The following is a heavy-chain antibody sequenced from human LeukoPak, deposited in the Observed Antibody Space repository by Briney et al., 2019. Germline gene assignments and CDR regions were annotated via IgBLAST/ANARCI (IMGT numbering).Heavy chain of an antibody. D-gene: IGHD2-21*01. V-gene: IGHV4-39*02. J-gene: IGHJ4*02. CDR1: GGSISSSSDY. Sequence: SETLSLTCTVSGGSISSSSDYWGWIRQPPGKGLEYIGSIYYSGTTYYNPSLKSRLSLSVDTSNRHFSLKLTSVTAADTAVYYCARAFDYYFDYWSQGTLVTVSS. CDR3: ARAFDYYFDY. CDR2: IYYSGTT.